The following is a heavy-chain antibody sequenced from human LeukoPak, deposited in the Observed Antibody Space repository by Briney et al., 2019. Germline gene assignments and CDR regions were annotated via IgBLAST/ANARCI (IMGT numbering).Heavy chain of an antibody. CDR1: GFTFSSYS. Sequence: GGSLRLSCAVSGFTFSSYSMSWVRQAPGKGLEWISGISVSGHRTYHAASVKGRFTISRDNSNNMVCLQMNSLRAEDTAVYYCVKDLVGYDSSNYRDCWGQGTLVTVSS. J-gene: IGHJ4*02. CDR3: VKDLVGYDSSNYRDC. D-gene: IGHD3-22*01. V-gene: IGHV3-23*01. CDR2: ISVSGHRT.